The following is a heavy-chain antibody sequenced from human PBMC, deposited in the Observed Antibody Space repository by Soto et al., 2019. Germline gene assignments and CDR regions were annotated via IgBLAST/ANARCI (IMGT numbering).Heavy chain of an antibody. CDR1: GATISGFY. J-gene: IGHJ5*02. CDR2: IYATGTT. V-gene: IGHV4-4*07. Sequence: SETLSLTWTVSGATISGFYWSWIRKSAGKGLEWIGRIYATGTTDYNPSLKSRVMTSVDTSKKQFSLKLRSVTAADTAVYYCVRDGTKTLRAWFDPWGQGIAVTVSS. CDR3: VRDGTKTLRAWFDP. D-gene: IGHD1-1*01.